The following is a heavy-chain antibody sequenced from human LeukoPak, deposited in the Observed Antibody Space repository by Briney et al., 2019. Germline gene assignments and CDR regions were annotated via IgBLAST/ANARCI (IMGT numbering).Heavy chain of an antibody. V-gene: IGHV3-74*01. CDR1: GFTFSDYW. J-gene: IGHJ4*02. D-gene: IGHD3-22*01. CDR2: ITSDGSVT. CDR3: ARVYGSTGYGY. Sequence: GQSLRLSCAASGFTFSDYWMHWVRQAPGKGLVWVSRITSDGSVTTYADSVKGRFTISRDNAKNTLYLQMNSLRAEDTALYYCARVYGSTGYGYWGQGTLVTVS.